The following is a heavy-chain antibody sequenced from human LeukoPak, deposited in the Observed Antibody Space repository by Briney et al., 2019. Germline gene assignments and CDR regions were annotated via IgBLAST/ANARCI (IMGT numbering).Heavy chain of an antibody. J-gene: IGHJ2*01. D-gene: IGHD1-20*01. V-gene: IGHV4-39*07. CDR2: IYYSGST. CDR3: AKDRGDNWPRYWYFDV. CDR1: GGSISSSSYY. Sequence: SETLSHTCTVSGGSISSSSYYWGWIRQPPGKGLEWIGSIYYSGSTYYNPSLKSRVTISVDTSKNQFSLKLSSVTAADTAVYYCAKDRGDNWPRYWYFDVWGRGTLVTVSS.